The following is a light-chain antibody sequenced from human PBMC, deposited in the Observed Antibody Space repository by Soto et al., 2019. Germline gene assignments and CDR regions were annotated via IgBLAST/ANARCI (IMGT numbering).Light chain of an antibody. V-gene: IGLV2-8*01. CDR3: SSYAGSNIVV. Sequence: QSVLTQPPSASGSPGQSVTISCTGTSSDVGGYNFVSWYQQHPGKAPKLMIYEVSERPSGVPDRSSGSKSGNTASLTVSGLQAEDEADYYCSSYAGSNIVVFGGGTKLTVL. CDR1: SSDVGGYNF. J-gene: IGLJ2*01. CDR2: EVS.